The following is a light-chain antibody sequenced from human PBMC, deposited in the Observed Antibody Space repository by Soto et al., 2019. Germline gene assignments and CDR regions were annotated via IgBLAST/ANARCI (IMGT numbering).Light chain of an antibody. Sequence: QSALTQPASVSGSPGQSITISCTGTSSDVGAYTYVSWYQQHPGKAPKLIIYEVSYRPSGVFNRFSGSRSGNTASLTISGLQAEDEADYYCSSYTTTSTYVFGTGTKLPVL. J-gene: IGLJ1*01. CDR1: SSDVGAYTY. CDR3: SSYTTTSTYV. CDR2: EVS. V-gene: IGLV2-14*01.